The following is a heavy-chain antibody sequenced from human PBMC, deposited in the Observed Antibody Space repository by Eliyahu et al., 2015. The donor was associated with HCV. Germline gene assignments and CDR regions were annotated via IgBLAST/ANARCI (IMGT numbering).Heavy chain of an antibody. D-gene: IGHD5-12*01. J-gene: IGHJ4*02. CDR1: GFXXSSYA. CDR2: ISYDGNNK. V-gene: IGHV3-30*18. CDR3: AKGWEVATIMAPSDY. Sequence: QVQLVESXGGVVQPGRSLXLXCAASGFXXSSYAMHWVRQAPGKGLAWVAVISYDGNNKYYADXVKGRFTISRDNSKNTLYLQVNSLRAEDTAVYYCAKGWEVATIMAPSDYWGQGTLVTVSS.